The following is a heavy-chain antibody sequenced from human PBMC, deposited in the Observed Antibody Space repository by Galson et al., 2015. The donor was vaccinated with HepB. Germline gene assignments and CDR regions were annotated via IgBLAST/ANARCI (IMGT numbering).Heavy chain of an antibody. J-gene: IGHJ2*01. Sequence: SLRLSCAASGFTFSSYGMHWVRQAPGKGLEWVAVISYDGSNKYYADSVKGRFTISRDNSKNTLYLQMNSLRAEDTAVYYCAKDRGVAGYWYFDLWGRGTLVTVSS. CDR2: ISYDGSNK. V-gene: IGHV3-30*18. CDR1: GFTFSSYG. D-gene: IGHD6-19*01. CDR3: AKDRGVAGYWYFDL.